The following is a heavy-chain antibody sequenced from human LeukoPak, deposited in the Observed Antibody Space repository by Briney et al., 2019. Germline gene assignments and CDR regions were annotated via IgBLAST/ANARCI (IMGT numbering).Heavy chain of an antibody. CDR3: AKVFLQWLVRAEYFQH. J-gene: IGHJ1*01. Sequence: GGSLRLSCAASGFTFSSYAMYWVRQAPGKGLEWVALISYDGTNKYYADSVKGRFTISRDNSNNTLYLQMNSLRAEDTAVYYCAKVFLQWLVRAEYFQHWGQGTLVTVSS. D-gene: IGHD6-19*01. V-gene: IGHV3-30-3*01. CDR2: ISYDGTNK. CDR1: GFTFSSYA.